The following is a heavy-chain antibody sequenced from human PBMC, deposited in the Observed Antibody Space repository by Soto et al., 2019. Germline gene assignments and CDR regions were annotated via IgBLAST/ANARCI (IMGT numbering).Heavy chain of an antibody. CDR1: GGSISSYY. J-gene: IGHJ6*02. CDR2: IYYSGST. D-gene: IGHD6-13*01. Sequence: SETLSLTCTVSGGSISSYYCSWIRQPPGKGLEWIGYIYYSGSTNYNPSPKSRVTISVDTSKNQFSLKLSSVTAADTAVYYCARAAIAAAGRSYYGMDVWGQGTTVTVSS. CDR3: ARAAIAAAGRSYYGMDV. V-gene: IGHV4-59*01.